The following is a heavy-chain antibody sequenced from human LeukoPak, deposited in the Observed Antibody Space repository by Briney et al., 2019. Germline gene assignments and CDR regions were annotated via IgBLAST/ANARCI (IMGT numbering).Heavy chain of an antibody. CDR2: ISYDGSNK. J-gene: IGHJ6*03. D-gene: IGHD2-21*01. Sequence: RAGGSLRLSCAASGFTFSSYGMHWVRQAPGKGLEWVAVISYDGSNKYYADSVKGRFTISRDNSKNTLYLQMNGLRAEDTAVYYCTTDFSIRPMVVWGKGTTVTVSS. CDR3: TTDFSIRPMVV. CDR1: GFTFSSYG. V-gene: IGHV3-30*03.